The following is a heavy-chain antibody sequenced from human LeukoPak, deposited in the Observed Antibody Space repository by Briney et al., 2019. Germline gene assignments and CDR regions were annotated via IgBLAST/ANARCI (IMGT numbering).Heavy chain of an antibody. V-gene: IGHV3-53*01. D-gene: IGHD2/OR15-2a*01. CDR1: GFAVSSSY. CDR2: IHRDDKT. Sequence: GGSLRLSCAASGFAVSSSYIYWVRQAPGKGLEWVSFIHRDDKTYYADSVKGRFTMSRDNSKNTLYLQMNCLGAEDTAIYYCAREGPRGNSQFDYWGQGTLVTVSS. CDR3: AREGPRGNSQFDY. J-gene: IGHJ4*02.